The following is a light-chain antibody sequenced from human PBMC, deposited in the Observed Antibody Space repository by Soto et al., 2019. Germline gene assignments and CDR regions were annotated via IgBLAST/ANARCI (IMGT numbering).Light chain of an antibody. V-gene: IGKV3-11*01. Sequence: EIVLTQSPATPSLSPGERATLSCRASQSISKYLAWYQQKPGQAPRLLIHDASNRATGIPARFSGSGSGTDFTLTISSLESEDFAVYYCQQRYNWPPVTFGQGTRLEV. CDR2: DAS. CDR1: QSISKY. J-gene: IGKJ5*01. CDR3: QQRYNWPPVT.